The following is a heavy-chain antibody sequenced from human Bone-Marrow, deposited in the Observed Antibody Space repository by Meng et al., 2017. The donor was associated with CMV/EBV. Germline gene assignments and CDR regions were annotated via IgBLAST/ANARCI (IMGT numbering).Heavy chain of an antibody. CDR2: IYYSGST. J-gene: IGHJ4*02. D-gene: IGHD6-13*01. CDR3: ARRVAAAAHFDY. CDR1: GGSISSGDYY. V-gene: IGHV4-30-4*08. Sequence: LRLSCTVSGGSISSGDYYWSWIRQPPGKGLEWIGYIYYSGSTYYNPSLKSRVTISVDTSKNQFSLKLSSVTAADTAVYYCARRVAAAAHFDYWGQGKLVTVSS.